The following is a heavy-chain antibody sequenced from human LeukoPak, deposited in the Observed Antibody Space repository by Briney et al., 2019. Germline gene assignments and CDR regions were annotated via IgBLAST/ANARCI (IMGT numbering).Heavy chain of an antibody. D-gene: IGHD3-3*01. CDR3: ARLSRDFWSGYRPRSLFDY. Sequence: PSVTLSLTCAVYGGSFSGYYWSWIRQPLGKGLEWIGEINHSGSTNYNPSLKSRVTISVDTSKNQFSLKLSSVTAADTAVYYCARLSRDFWSGYRPRSLFDYWGQGTLVTVSS. CDR2: INHSGST. V-gene: IGHV4-34*01. J-gene: IGHJ4*02. CDR1: GGSFSGYY.